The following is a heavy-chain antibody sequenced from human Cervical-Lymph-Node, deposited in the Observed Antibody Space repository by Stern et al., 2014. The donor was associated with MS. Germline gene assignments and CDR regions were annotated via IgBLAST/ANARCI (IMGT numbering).Heavy chain of an antibody. CDR1: GGSISSSYY. CDR3: VRQVTVRSRFDY. D-gene: IGHD4-11*01. Sequence: QLQLQESCPGLVKPSETLSRTCTVSGGSISSSYYWGWIRQSSGKGLEWIGSIDDTGRTFYNPSLKSRVTISVDTSNNQFSLTLSSETAADTAVYYCVRQVTVRSRFDYWGQGTLVTVSS. J-gene: IGHJ4*02. V-gene: IGHV4-39*01. CDR2: IDDTGRT.